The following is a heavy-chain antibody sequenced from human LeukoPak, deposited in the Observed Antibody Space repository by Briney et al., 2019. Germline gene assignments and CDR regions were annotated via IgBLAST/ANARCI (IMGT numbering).Heavy chain of an antibody. Sequence: RTGGSLTLSRAASGFTFTSYAMSWVRQPPGKGLEWVSAISGSGGNTYYADSVKGRFTISRDNSKNTLYLQMNSLRAEDTAVYYCAKDTPYSSPSVGAFDIWGQGTMVTVSS. D-gene: IGHD6-13*01. CDR3: AKDTPYSSPSVGAFDI. V-gene: IGHV3-23*01. CDR1: GFTFTSYA. CDR2: ISGSGGNT. J-gene: IGHJ3*02.